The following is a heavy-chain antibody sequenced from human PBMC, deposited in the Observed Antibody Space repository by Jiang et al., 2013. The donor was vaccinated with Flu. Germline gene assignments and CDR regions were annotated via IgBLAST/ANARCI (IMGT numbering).Heavy chain of an antibody. D-gene: IGHD4-17*01. CDR3: ARAAYGEYSWSS. Sequence: DLVQPGGSLRLSCAASGFTFSSYWMHWVRQAPGKGLVWVSRINNDGSTTNCADSVKGRFTISRDNAKNTLFLQMNSLRAEDTAVYYCARAAYGEYSWSSWGQG. CDR2: INNDGSTT. V-gene: IGHV3-74*01. J-gene: IGHJ5*02. CDR1: GFTFSSYW.